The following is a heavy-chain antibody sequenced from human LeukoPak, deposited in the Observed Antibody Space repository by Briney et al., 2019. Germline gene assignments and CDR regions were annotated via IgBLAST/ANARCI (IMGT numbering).Heavy chain of an antibody. CDR2: ISAYNGNT. Sequence: ASVKVSCKASGYTFTSYGISWVRQAPGQGLEWMGWISAYNGNTNYAQKLQGRVTMTTDTSTSTAYMELRSLRSDDTAVYYCARVNNYYDSSGYSGAFDYWGQGTLVTVSS. CDR3: ARVNNYYDSSGYSGAFDY. CDR1: GYTFTSYG. D-gene: IGHD3-22*01. J-gene: IGHJ4*02. V-gene: IGHV1-18*01.